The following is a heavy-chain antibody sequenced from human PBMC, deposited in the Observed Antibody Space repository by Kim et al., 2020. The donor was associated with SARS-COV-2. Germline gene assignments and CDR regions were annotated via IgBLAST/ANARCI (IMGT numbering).Heavy chain of an antibody. J-gene: IGHJ4*02. V-gene: IGHV3-23*01. CDR3: AQGVINSGFDY. D-gene: IGHD1-26*01. Sequence: GGSLRLSCVASGFTFSTSPMGWVRQAPGKGLEWVSRISWDGTRTYYADSVKGRVTMSSDKSKNMLYLHMNSLRVEDTAVYHCAQGVINSGFDYWGQG. CDR1: GFTFSTSP. CDR2: ISWDGTRT.